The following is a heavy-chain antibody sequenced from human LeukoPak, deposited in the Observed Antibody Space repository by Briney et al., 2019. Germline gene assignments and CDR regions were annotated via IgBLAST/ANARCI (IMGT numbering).Heavy chain of an antibody. CDR2: IDPSDSYT. D-gene: IGHD2-2*01. J-gene: IGHJ5*02. Sequence: GESLKISCKGSGYSFTSYWISWVRQMPGKGLEWMGRIDPSDSYTNYSPSFQGHGTISADKSISTAYLQWSSLKASDTAMYYCARDFLPAAAPNNWFDPWGQGTLVTVSS. V-gene: IGHV5-10-1*01. CDR3: ARDFLPAAAPNNWFDP. CDR1: GYSFTSYW.